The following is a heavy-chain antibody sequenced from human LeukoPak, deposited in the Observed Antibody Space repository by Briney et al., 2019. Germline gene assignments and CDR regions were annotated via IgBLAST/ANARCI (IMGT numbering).Heavy chain of an antibody. V-gene: IGHV3-21*01. CDR1: GFTFSSYS. D-gene: IGHD6-13*01. Sequence: GGSLRLSCAASGFTFSSYSMNWVRQAPGKGLELVSSISSSSSYIYYADSVKGRFTISRDNAKTSLYLQMNSLRAEDTAVYYCARDLAERSWSEYYYYGMDVWGQGTTVTVSS. CDR2: ISSSSSYI. CDR3: ARDLAERSWSEYYYYGMDV. J-gene: IGHJ6*02.